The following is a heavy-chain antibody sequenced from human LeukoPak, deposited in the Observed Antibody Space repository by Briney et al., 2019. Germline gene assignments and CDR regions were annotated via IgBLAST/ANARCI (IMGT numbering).Heavy chain of an antibody. J-gene: IGHJ4*02. CDR3: ARAPLWFGEGLYYFDY. Sequence: GGSLRLSCAASGFTFSSYEMNWVRQAPGKGLEWVSYISSSGSTIYYADSVKGRFTISRDNAKNSLYLQMNSLRAEDTAVYYCARAPLWFGEGLYYFDYWGQGTLVTVSS. CDR2: ISSSGSTI. V-gene: IGHV3-48*03. D-gene: IGHD3-10*01. CDR1: GFTFSSYE.